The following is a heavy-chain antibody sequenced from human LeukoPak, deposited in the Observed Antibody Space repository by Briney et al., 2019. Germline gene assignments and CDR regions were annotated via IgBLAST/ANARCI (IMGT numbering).Heavy chain of an antibody. CDR3: ASTSSSWPDNPPDY. Sequence: ASVKVSCKACGYTFTGYYIHWVRQAPGQGLDWMGWIDPNSGGTNYAQKFRGRVTMTRDTSISTAYMELSRLRSDDTAVYYCASTSSSWPDNPPDYWGQGTLVTVSS. D-gene: IGHD6-13*01. V-gene: IGHV1-2*02. CDR1: GYTFTGYY. J-gene: IGHJ4*02. CDR2: IDPNSGGT.